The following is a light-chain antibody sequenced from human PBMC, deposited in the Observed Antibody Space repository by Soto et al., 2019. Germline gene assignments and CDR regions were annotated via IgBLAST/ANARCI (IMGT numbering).Light chain of an antibody. J-gene: IGKJ1*01. V-gene: IGKV3-20*01. Sequence: DILLTQSPSTLSSSTGERATLSCRASQSVSSNLAWYQQRPGQSPKLLIYAASSRATGIPARFSGRGSGTDFTLTISRLEPEDFAVYYCQQYGSSPPTFGEGTKVDIK. CDR1: QSVSSN. CDR3: QQYGSSPPT. CDR2: AAS.